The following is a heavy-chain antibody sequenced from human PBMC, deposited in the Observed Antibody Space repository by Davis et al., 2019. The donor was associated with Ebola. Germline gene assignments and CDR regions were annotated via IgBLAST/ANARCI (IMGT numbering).Heavy chain of an antibody. Sequence: GESLKISCAASGFSFTSYAMTWVRQAPGKGLEWVSVISASAGSTFYVDSVKGRFAISRDNSKNTLYLQMDSLRAEDTAVYYCAAHTYFYDSSGSDYWGQGTLVTVSS. CDR3: AAHTYFYDSSGSDY. J-gene: IGHJ4*02. CDR2: ISASAGST. D-gene: IGHD3-22*01. V-gene: IGHV3-23*01. CDR1: GFSFTSYA.